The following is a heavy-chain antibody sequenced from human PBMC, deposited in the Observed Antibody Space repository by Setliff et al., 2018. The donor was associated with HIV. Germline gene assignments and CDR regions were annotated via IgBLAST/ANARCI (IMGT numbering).Heavy chain of an antibody. D-gene: IGHD6-19*01. CDR1: GFTFSRSD. J-gene: IGHJ4*02. V-gene: IGHV3-48*04. CDR3: ARTSIVVAGNDY. Sequence: PGESLTISCAASGFTFSRSDMSWVRQAPGKGLEWVSYISTGSDATYYADSVKGRFTISRDNPKNSLYLQMNSLRVEDTAVYYCARTSIVVAGNDYWGQGTLVTVSS. CDR2: ISTGSDAT.